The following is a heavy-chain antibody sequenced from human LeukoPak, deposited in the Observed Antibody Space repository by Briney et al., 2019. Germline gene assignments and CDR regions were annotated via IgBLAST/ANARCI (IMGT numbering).Heavy chain of an antibody. Sequence: PSETLSLTCTVSGGSISSGSYFWSWIRQPAGKGLEWIGRIYTTGSTNYNPSLKSRVTISFDTSKNQFSLKLSSVSAADTAVHYCARGGYTYGFDAFDIWGQGTMVTVSS. J-gene: IGHJ3*02. CDR1: GGSISSGSYF. CDR2: IYTTGST. D-gene: IGHD5-18*01. CDR3: ARGGYTYGFDAFDI. V-gene: IGHV4-61*02.